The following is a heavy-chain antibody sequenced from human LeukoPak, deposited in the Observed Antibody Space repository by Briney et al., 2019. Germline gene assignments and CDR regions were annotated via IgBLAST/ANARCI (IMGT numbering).Heavy chain of an antibody. V-gene: IGHV1-69*04. CDR1: VGTFSSYA. D-gene: IGHD3-22*01. CDR3: ARGHDSSGYTMDY. Sequence: SVKVSCMASVGTFSSYAISWVRQAPGQGVEWVGRIIPILGITNYAQKFRGRVTITADKSTSTPYMGQRRLRAQGTAVCYCARGHDSSGYTMDYWGQGTLVTVSS. J-gene: IGHJ4*02. CDR2: IIPILGIT.